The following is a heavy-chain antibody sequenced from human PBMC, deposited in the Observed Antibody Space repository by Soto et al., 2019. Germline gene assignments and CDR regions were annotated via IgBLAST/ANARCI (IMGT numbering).Heavy chain of an antibody. CDR3: AKDGTWIKPHFDY. Sequence: PGGSLRLSCAASGFTFSTYAMSWVRQAPGKGLEWVSGISASGGSTYNADSVKGRFAISRDNSKNTLYLEMNSLRAEDTAIYYCAKDGTWIKPHFDYWGQGTLVTVSS. CDR1: GFTFSTYA. D-gene: IGHD5-12*01. CDR2: ISASGGST. V-gene: IGHV3-23*01. J-gene: IGHJ4*02.